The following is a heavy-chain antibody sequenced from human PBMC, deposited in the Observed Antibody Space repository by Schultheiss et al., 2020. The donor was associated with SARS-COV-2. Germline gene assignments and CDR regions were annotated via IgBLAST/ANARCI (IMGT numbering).Heavy chain of an antibody. D-gene: IGHD5-18*01. CDR3: ARVDTAMPNYYYYGMDV. CDR2: IYTSGST. V-gene: IGHV4-4*07. Sequence: SQTLSLTCTVSGGSISSYYWSWIRQPAGKGLEWIGRIYTSGSTNYNPSLKSRVTMSVDTSKNQFSLKLSSVTAADTAVYYCARVDTAMPNYYYYGMDVWGQGTTVTVSS. CDR1: GGSISSYY. J-gene: IGHJ6*02.